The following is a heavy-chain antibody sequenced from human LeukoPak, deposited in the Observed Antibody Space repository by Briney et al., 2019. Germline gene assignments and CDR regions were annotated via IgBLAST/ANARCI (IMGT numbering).Heavy chain of an antibody. CDR1: GFTFSGFA. J-gene: IGHJ6*02. CDR2: ISGSGDNT. Sequence: PGGSLRLSCAASGFTFSGFAMSWVRRTPGKGLEWVSGISGSGDNTLYADSVKGRFTISRDNSKNTLYPEMNSLRAEDTAVYYCARDALYSYGMDVWGQGTTVTVSS. CDR3: ARDALYSYGMDV. D-gene: IGHD2-15*01. V-gene: IGHV3-23*01.